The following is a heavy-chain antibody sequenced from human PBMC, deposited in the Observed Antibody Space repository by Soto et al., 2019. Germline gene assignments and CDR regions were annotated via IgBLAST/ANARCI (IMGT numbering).Heavy chain of an antibody. D-gene: IGHD3-3*01. J-gene: IGHJ3*02. CDR1: GGTFSSYA. CDR2: ISAYNGNT. CDR3: ASLYDFWSGPDAFDI. Sequence: ASVKVSCKASGGTFSSYAISWVRQAPGQGLEWMGWISAYNGNTNYAQKLQGRVTMTTDTSTSTAYMELRSLRSDDTAVYYCASLYDFWSGPDAFDIWGQGTMVTVSS. V-gene: IGHV1-18*01.